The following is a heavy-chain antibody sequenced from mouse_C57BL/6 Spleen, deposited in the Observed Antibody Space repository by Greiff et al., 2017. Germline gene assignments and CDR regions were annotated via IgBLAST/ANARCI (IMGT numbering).Heavy chain of an antibody. CDR1: GYTFTSYW. CDR3: AREGTGTGFDY. V-gene: IGHV1-52*01. D-gene: IGHD4-1*01. J-gene: IGHJ2*01. CDR2: IDPSDSET. Sequence: QVQLQQPGAELVRPGSSVKLSCKASGYTFTSYWMHWVKQRPIQGLEWIGNIDPSDSETHYNQKFKDKATLTVDKSSSTAYMQLSSLTSEDSAVYYCAREGTGTGFDYWSQGTTLTVSS.